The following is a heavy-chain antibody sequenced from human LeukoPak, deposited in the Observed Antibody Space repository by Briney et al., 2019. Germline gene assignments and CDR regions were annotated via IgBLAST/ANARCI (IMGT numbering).Heavy chain of an antibody. D-gene: IGHD2/OR15-2a*01. CDR1: VFTFSSYE. J-gene: IGHJ4*02. CDR2: ISSSGSSI. V-gene: IGHV3-48*03. Sequence: PGGCLKLSCAPPVFTFSSYEMNWVRQAPGKGLEWVSYISSSGSSIYYTDSVKGRFTISRDNAKNSLYLQMNSMRGEDPAVYYCARATPTASSMLWGQGTLVTVSS. CDR3: ARATPTASSML.